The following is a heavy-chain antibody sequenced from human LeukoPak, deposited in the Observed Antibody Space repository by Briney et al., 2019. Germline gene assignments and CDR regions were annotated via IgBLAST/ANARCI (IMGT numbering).Heavy chain of an antibody. CDR1: GGSFSGYY. J-gene: IGHJ4*02. D-gene: IGHD2-15*01. Sequence: PSETRSLTCAVYGGSFSGYYWSWIRQPPGKGLEWIGEINHSGSTNYNPSLKSRVTISVDTSKNQFSLKLSSVAAADTAVYYCARGYCSGGSCSTFDYWGQGTLVTVSS. CDR2: INHSGST. CDR3: ARGYCSGGSCSTFDY. V-gene: IGHV4-34*01.